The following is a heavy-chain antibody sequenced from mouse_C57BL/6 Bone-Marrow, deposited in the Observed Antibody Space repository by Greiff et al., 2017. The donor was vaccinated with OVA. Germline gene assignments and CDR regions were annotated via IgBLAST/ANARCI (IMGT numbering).Heavy chain of an antibody. D-gene: IGHD2-1*01. J-gene: IGHJ3*01. CDR1: GYTFTSYG. CDR3: ARWSLRGFAY. Sequence: QVHVKQSGAELARPGASVKLSCKASGYTFTSYGISWVKQRTGQGLEWIGEIYPRSGNTYYNEKFKGKATLTADKSSSTAYMELRSLTSEDSAVYFCARWSLRGFAYWGQGTLVTVSA. CDR2: IYPRSGNT. V-gene: IGHV1-81*01.